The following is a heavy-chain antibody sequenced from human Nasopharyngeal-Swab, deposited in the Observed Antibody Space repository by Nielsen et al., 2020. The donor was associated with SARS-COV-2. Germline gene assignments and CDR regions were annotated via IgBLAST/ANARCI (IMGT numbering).Heavy chain of an antibody. D-gene: IGHD5-18*01. Sequence: SETLSLTCTVSGVSISSGGYYWSWIRQPPGKGLEWIGEINHSGSTNYNPSLKSRVTISVDMPKKQFSLKLSSVTAADTAVYYCARGAGGELWLGYYYGMDVWGQGTTVTVSS. CDR3: ARGAGGELWLGYYYGMDV. CDR2: INHSGST. V-gene: IGHV4-39*07. J-gene: IGHJ6*02. CDR1: GVSISSGGYY.